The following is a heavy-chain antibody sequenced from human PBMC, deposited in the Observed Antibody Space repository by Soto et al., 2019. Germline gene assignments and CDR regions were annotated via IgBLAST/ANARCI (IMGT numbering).Heavy chain of an antibody. V-gene: IGHV1-18*04. Sequence: QVQLVQSGSEVKKPGASVKVSCKASGYTFANYGVGWVRQAPGQGLVWMAWISAYTGSTNYAQEFQDRVAVTTDTSTSTASMEVRSLRSDDTAVYYCARSPYSYGISYYFDYWGQGTLVTVSS. CDR2: ISAYTGST. D-gene: IGHD5-18*01. CDR1: GYTFANYG. CDR3: ARSPYSYGISYYFDY. J-gene: IGHJ4*02.